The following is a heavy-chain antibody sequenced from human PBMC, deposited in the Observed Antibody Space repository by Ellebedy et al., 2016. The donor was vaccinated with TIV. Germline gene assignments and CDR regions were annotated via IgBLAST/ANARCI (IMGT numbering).Heavy chain of an antibody. Sequence: GESLKISXAASGFTFSSYAMHWVRQAPGKGLEWVAFISYDGSNKYYADSVKGRFTISRDNSKNTLYLQMNSLRAEDTAVYYCAREGYYYGSGGIAVAGTSSGGFDYWGQGTLVTVSS. V-gene: IGHV3-30-3*01. D-gene: IGHD6-19*01. CDR2: ISYDGSNK. J-gene: IGHJ4*02. CDR1: GFTFSSYA. CDR3: AREGYYYGSGGIAVAGTSSGGFDY.